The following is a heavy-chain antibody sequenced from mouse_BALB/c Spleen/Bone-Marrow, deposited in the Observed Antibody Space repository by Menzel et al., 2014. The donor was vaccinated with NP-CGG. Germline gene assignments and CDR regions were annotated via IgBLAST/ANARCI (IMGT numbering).Heavy chain of an antibody. J-gene: IGHJ2*01. Sequence: VQLQQPGAELVKPGASVKLSCTASGFNIKDTYMHWVKQRPEQGLEWIGRIDPANGNTKYDPKFQGKATITADTSSNTAYLQLSSLTSKDTAVYYCALYYDYDVGYWGQGTTLTVSS. V-gene: IGHV14-3*02. CDR3: ALYYDYDVGY. CDR1: GFNIKDTY. CDR2: IDPANGNT. D-gene: IGHD2-4*01.